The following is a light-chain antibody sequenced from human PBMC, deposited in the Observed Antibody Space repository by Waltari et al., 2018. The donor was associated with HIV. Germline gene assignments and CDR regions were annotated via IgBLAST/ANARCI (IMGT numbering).Light chain of an antibody. J-gene: IGLJ1*01. V-gene: IGLV1-47*01. CDR2: KNI. CDR1: SSNIGNDN. Sequence: QSVLTQPPSASGTPGQRVTISCSGSSSNIGNDNVYWYQQLPGTTPKLLIYKNIRRPSWVPDRIAGSKSGTSAYLAIGGLRSEDEADYYCVGWDASLSAYVFGAGTKVTVL. CDR3: VGWDASLSAYV.